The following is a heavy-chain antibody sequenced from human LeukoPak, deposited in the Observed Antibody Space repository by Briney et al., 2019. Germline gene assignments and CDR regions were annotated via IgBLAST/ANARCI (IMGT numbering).Heavy chain of an antibody. CDR2: INHSGGT. V-gene: IGHV4-34*01. CDR1: GGSFSGYY. CDR3: AREVGYYYYYYMDA. Sequence: SSETLSLTCAVYGGSFSGYYWSWIRQPPGKGLEWIGEINHSGGTNYNPSLKSRVTISVDTSKNQFSLKLSSVSAADTAVYYCAREVGYYYYYYMDAWGKGTTVTVSS. D-gene: IGHD1-26*01. J-gene: IGHJ6*03.